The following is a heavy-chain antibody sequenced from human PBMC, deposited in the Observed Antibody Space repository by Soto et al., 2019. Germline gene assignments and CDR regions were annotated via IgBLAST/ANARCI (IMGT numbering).Heavy chain of an antibody. CDR1: GYTFTSYY. J-gene: IGHJ6*02. D-gene: IGHD3-10*01. CDR2: INPSGGST. CDR3: GRGSGLLYGMDV. V-gene: IGHV1-46*01. Sequence: QVQLVQSGAEVKKPGASVKVSCKASGYTFTSYYMHWVRQAPGQGLEWMGIINPSGGSTSYAQKFQGRVTMTRATSPSTVYVELSSLRSEDTAVYYCGRGSGLLYGMDVWGQGTTVTVSS.